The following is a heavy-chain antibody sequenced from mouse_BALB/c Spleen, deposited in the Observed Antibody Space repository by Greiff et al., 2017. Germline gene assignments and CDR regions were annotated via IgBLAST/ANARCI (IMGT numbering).Heavy chain of an antibody. V-gene: IGHV7-3*02. CDR3: ARAYDYDWGCDY. CDR2: IRNKANGYTT. D-gene: IGHD2-4*01. CDR1: GFTFTDYY. J-gene: IGHJ3*01. Sequence: EVMLVESGGGLVQPGGSLRLSCATSGFTFTDYYMSWVRQPPGKALEWLGFIRNKANGYTTEYSASVKGRFTISRDNSQSILYLQMNTLRAEDSATDYCARAYDYDWGCDYWGQGTLVTVSA.